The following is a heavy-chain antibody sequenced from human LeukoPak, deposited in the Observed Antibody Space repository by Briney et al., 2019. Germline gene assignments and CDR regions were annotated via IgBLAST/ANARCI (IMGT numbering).Heavy chain of an antibody. Sequence: GESLKISCKGSGYSFTSYWIGWVRQMPGKGLEWMGIIYPGDSDTRYSPSFQGQVTISADKSISTAYLQWSSLKASDTAMYYCARQVNTPGYSSGWYPDYWGQGTLVTVSS. J-gene: IGHJ4*02. CDR1: GYSFTSYW. CDR3: ARQVNTPGYSSGWYPDY. V-gene: IGHV5-51*01. D-gene: IGHD6-19*01. CDR2: IYPGDSDT.